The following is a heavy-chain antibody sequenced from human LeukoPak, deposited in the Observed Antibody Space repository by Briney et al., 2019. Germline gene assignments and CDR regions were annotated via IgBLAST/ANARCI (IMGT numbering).Heavy chain of an antibody. CDR1: GFTLSKSW. J-gene: IGHJ4*02. V-gene: IGHV3-21*01. CDR2: ISSSTSYI. Sequence: GGSLRLSCEASGFTLSKSWMYWIRQAPGKGLEWVSSISSSTSYIYYADSVKGRFTISKDNAKNSLYLQMNSLRAEDTAVYYCARAGGSTVSHSDYWGQGTLVTVSS. CDR3: ARAGGSTVSHSDY. D-gene: IGHD4-17*01.